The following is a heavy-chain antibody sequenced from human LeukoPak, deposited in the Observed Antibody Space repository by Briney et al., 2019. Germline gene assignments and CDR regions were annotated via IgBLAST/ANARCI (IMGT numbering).Heavy chain of an antibody. Sequence: SETLSLTCAVYGGSFSGYYWSWIRQPPGKGLEWIGEINHSGSTNYNPSLKSRVTLSVDTSKNQFSLKLSSVTAADTAVYYCARGPSIFGFDYWGQGTLVTVSS. CDR3: ARGPSIFGFDY. CDR1: GGSFSGYY. J-gene: IGHJ4*02. D-gene: IGHD3-10*02. CDR2: INHSGST. V-gene: IGHV4-34*01.